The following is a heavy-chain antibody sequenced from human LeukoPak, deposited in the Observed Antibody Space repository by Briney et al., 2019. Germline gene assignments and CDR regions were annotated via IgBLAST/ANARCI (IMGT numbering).Heavy chain of an antibody. CDR3: ARDFAGYCSSTSCPYDAFDI. CDR2: INPKSGGT. J-gene: IGHJ3*02. CDR1: GYTFTGYY. D-gene: IGHD2-2*01. Sequence: ASVKVSCKASGYTFTGYYMHWVRQAPGQGLEWMGWINPKSGGTNYAQKFQGRVTMTRDTSISTAYMELSRLRSDDTAVYYCARDFAGYCSSTSCPYDAFDIWGQGTMVTVSS. V-gene: IGHV1-2*02.